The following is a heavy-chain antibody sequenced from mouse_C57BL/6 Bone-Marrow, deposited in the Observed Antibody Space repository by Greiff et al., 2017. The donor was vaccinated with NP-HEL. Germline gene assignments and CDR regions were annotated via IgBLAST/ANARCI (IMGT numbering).Heavy chain of an antibody. Sequence: VQLKESGPGMVKPSQSLSLTCTVTGYSITSGYAWHWIRHFPGNKLEWMGYLSYSGGTNYNPSLKSRISITHDTSKNQFFLKLNSVTTEDTATYDCARDYDGFAYWGQGTLVTVSA. CDR2: LSYSGGT. V-gene: IGHV3-1*01. D-gene: IGHD2-12*01. J-gene: IGHJ3*01. CDR3: ARDYDGFAY. CDR1: GYSITSGYA.